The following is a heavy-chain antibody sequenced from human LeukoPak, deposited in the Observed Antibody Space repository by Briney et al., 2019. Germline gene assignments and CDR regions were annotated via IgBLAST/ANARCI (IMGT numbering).Heavy chain of an antibody. CDR3: ARDGPYCGGDCYSDY. J-gene: IGHJ4*02. Sequence: GGSLTLSWAASGFTFSSYEMNWVRQAAGKGLEWVGYISSRGSTIYYAASVKGRFTISRDNATTSLYLQMNSLRAEHTAVYYCARDGPYCGGDCYSDYWGQGTLVTVSS. CDR2: ISSRGSTI. D-gene: IGHD2-21*02. CDR1: GFTFSSYE. V-gene: IGHV3-48*03.